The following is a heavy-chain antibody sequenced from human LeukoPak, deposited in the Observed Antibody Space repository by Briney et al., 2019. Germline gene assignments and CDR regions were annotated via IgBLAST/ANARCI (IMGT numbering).Heavy chain of an antibody. CDR1: GYSFTSYW. V-gene: IGHV5-51*01. Sequence: GESLKISCKGSGYSFTSYWIGWVRQMPGKGLEWMGIIYPGDSDTRYSPSFQGQVTISADKSISTAYLQWSSLKASDTAMYYCATPGGYCGGDCYYDAFDIWGQGTMVTVSP. CDR2: IYPGDSDT. CDR3: ATPGGYCGGDCYYDAFDI. D-gene: IGHD2-21*02. J-gene: IGHJ3*02.